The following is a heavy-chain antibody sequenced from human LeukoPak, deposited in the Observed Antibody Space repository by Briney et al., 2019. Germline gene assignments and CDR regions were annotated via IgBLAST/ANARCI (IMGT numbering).Heavy chain of an antibody. Sequence: SETLSLTCTVSGGSIRSYYWSWIRQPPGKGLEWIGYIYYSGSTNYNPSLKSRVTISVDTSKNQFSLKLSSVTAADTAVYYCARIGRYFDWLLLADYWGQGTLVTVSS. D-gene: IGHD3-9*01. J-gene: IGHJ4*02. CDR2: IYYSGST. CDR3: ARIGRYFDWLLLADY. CDR1: GGSIRSYY. V-gene: IGHV4-59*01.